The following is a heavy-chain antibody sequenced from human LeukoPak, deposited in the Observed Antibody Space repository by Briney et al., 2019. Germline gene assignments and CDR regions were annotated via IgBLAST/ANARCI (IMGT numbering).Heavy chain of an antibody. Sequence: GGSLRLSCAASGFTFSSYWMSWVRQAPGKGLEWVANIKQDGSEKYYVDSVKGRFTISRDNAKNSLYLQMNSLRAEDTAVYYCARDWGYCSSTSCYKTLYYYYYGMDVWGQGTTVTVSS. V-gene: IGHV3-7*01. D-gene: IGHD2-2*02. J-gene: IGHJ6*02. CDR2: IKQDGSEK. CDR3: ARDWGYCSSTSCYKTLYYYYYGMDV. CDR1: GFTFSSYW.